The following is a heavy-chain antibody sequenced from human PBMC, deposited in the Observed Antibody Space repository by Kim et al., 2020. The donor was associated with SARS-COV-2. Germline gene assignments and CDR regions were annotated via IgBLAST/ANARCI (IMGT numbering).Heavy chain of an antibody. CDR1: GGTFSSYA. J-gene: IGHJ6*02. V-gene: IGHV1-69*13. CDR2: IIPIFGTA. Sequence: SVKVSCKASGGTFSSYAISWVRQAPGQGLEWMGGIIPIFGTANYAQKFQGRVTITADESTSTAYMELSSLRSEDTAVYYCARDYTVATTDYYYYYGMDVWGQGTTVTVSS. D-gene: IGHD5-12*01. CDR3: ARDYTVATTDYYYYYGMDV.